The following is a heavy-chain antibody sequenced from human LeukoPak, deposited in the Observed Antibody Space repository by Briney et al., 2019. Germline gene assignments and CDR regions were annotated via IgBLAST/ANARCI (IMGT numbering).Heavy chain of an antibody. CDR2: IYYSGST. CDR1: GGSISSSSYY. Sequence: KTSETLSLTCTVSGGSISSSSYYWGWIRQPPGKGLEWIGSIYYSGSTYYNPSLKSRVTKSVDTSKNQFSLKLSSVTAADTAVYYCARLRSGYVDVWGKGTTVTVSS. J-gene: IGHJ6*03. V-gene: IGHV4-39*01. CDR3: ARLRSGYVDV. D-gene: IGHD7-27*01.